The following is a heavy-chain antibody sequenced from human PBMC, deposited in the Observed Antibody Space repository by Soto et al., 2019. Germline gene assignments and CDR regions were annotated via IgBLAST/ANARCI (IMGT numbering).Heavy chain of an antibody. CDR3: ARRVTGDAHFDL. CDR2: IYYSGST. Sequence: QVQLQESGPGLVKPSETLSLTCTVSGGSISSHYWIWIRQPPGKGLEWLGYIYYSGSTNYNPSLKSRVTISVDTSKNQFSLKLSSVIAADTAVYYCARRVTGDAHFDLWGRGTVVTVSS. V-gene: IGHV4-59*08. J-gene: IGHJ2*01. D-gene: IGHD7-27*01. CDR1: GGSISSHY.